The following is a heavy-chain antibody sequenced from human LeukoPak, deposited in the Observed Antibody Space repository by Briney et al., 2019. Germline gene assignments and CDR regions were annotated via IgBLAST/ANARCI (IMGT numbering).Heavy chain of an antibody. V-gene: IGHV3-21*01. CDR2: ISSSSSCI. J-gene: IGHJ5*02. Sequence: PGGSLRLSCAASGFTFSSYSMNWVRQAPGKGLEWVSSISSSSSCIYYADSVKGRFTISRDNAKNSLYLQMNSLRAEDTAVYYCASLGYSSSWPKFDPWGQGTLVTVSS. CDR1: GFTFSSYS. CDR3: ASLGYSSSWPKFDP. D-gene: IGHD6-13*01.